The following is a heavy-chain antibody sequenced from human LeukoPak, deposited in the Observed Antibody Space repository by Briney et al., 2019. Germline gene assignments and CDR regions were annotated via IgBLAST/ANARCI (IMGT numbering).Heavy chain of an antibody. CDR1: GLTFSSYS. CDR2: ISSSSSYI. J-gene: IGHJ6*02. Sequence: GGSLRLSCAASGLTFSSYSMNWVRQAPGKGLEWVSSISSSSSYIYYADSVKGRFTISRDNAKNSLYLQMNSLRAEDTAVYYCAPQTRGYYDSSGYPGMYYGMDVWGQGTTVTVSS. D-gene: IGHD3-22*01. CDR3: APQTRGYYDSSGYPGMYYGMDV. V-gene: IGHV3-21*01.